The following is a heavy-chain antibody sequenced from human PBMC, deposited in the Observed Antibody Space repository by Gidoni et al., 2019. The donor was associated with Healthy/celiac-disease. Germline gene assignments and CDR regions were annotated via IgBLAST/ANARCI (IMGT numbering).Heavy chain of an antibody. CDR1: GFTFSSYE. V-gene: IGHV3-48*03. CDR3: AREEAIAALNWFDP. J-gene: IGHJ5*02. CDR2: ISSSGSTI. Sequence: EVQLVESGGGLVQPGGSLRLSCAASGFTFSSYEMNWVRQAPGKGLEWVSYISSSGSTIYYADSVKGRFTISRDNAKNSLYLQMNSLRAEDTAVYYCAREEAIAALNWFDPWGQGTLVTVSS. D-gene: IGHD6-13*01.